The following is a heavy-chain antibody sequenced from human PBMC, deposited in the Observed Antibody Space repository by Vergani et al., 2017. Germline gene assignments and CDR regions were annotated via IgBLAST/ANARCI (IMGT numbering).Heavy chain of an antibody. CDR3: ARGFSVVVVAATHNWFDP. D-gene: IGHD2-15*01. Sequence: QVQLQESGPGLVEPSQTLSLTCTVSGGSISSGGYYWSWIRQHPGKGLEWIGYIYYSGSTYYNPSLKSRVTISVDTSKNQFSLKLSSVTAADTAVYYCARGFSVVVVAATHNWFDPWGQGTLVTVSS. CDR2: IYYSGST. V-gene: IGHV4-31*03. J-gene: IGHJ5*02. CDR1: GGSISSGGYY.